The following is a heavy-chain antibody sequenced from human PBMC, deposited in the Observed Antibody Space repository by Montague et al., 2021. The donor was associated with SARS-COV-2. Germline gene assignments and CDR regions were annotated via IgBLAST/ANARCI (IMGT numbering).Heavy chain of an antibody. CDR3: ASNIAVAGLFDY. D-gene: IGHD6-19*01. V-gene: IGHV4-61*02. Sequence: TLSLTCSVNDDSISSYNYSWSWMRQANGKELECIRRNSISGTTNYSLSLKSPVTISVDTSKNQFWLSLRSVTAADTAVYYSASNIAVAGLFDYWGQGTQVTVSS. J-gene: IGHJ4*02. CDR2: NSISGTT. CDR1: DDSISSYN.